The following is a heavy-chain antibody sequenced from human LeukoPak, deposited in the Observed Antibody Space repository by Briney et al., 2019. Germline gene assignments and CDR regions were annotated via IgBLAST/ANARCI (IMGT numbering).Heavy chain of an antibody. J-gene: IGHJ4*02. D-gene: IGHD6-19*01. Sequence: ASVKVSCKASGYTFTNYDINWVRQATGQGLEWMGWMNPNSGITAYAQKFQGRVTITRNTSISTAYMELSSLRSDDTAVYYCARGSSVAGTVYGYWGQGTLVTVSS. CDR3: ARGSSVAGTVYGY. CDR2: MNPNSGIT. CDR1: GYTFTNYD. V-gene: IGHV1-8*03.